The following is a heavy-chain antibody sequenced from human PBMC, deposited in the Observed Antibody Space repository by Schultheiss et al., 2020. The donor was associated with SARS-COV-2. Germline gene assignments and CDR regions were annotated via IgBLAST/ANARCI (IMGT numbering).Heavy chain of an antibody. CDR2: INHSGST. CDR3: ARVVQGYCSSTSCYHWGYYYYGMDV. D-gene: IGHD2-2*01. Sequence: GSLRLSCAASGFTFSSYAMSWVRQPPGKGLEWIGEINHSGSTNYNPSLKSRVTISVDTSKNQFSLKLSSVTAADTAVYYCARVVQGYCSSTSCYHWGYYYYGMDVWGQGTTVTVSS. V-gene: IGHV4-34*01. CDR1: GFTFSSYA. J-gene: IGHJ6*02.